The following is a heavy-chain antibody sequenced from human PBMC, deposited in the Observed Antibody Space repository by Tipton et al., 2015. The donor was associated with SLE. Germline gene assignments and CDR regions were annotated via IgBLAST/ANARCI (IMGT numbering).Heavy chain of an antibody. V-gene: IGHV4-61*05. Sequence: TLSLTCIVSGGSITNTPYYWGWIRQPPGKGLEWIGYIYYSGSTNYNPSLKSRVTISVDTSKNQFSLKLSSVTAADTAVYYCARDEYRYDGTGYHLLGHFDYWGQGTLVTVSS. CDR1: GGSITNTPYY. J-gene: IGHJ4*02. CDR2: IYYSGST. D-gene: IGHD3-22*01. CDR3: ARDEYRYDGTGYHLLGHFDY.